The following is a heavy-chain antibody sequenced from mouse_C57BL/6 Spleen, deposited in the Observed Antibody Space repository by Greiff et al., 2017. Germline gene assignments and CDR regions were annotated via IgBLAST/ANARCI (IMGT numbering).Heavy chain of an antibody. V-gene: IGHV2-2*01. CDR3: ARNTGSSPYYYAMDY. J-gene: IGHJ4*01. CDR2: IWSGGST. Sequence: VKLQESGPGLVQPSQSLSITCTVSGFSLTSYGVHWVRQSPGKGLEWLGVIWSGGSTDYNAAFISRLSISKDNSKSQVFFKMNSLQADDTAIYYCARNTGSSPYYYAMDYWGQGTSVTVSS. D-gene: IGHD1-1*01. CDR1: GFSLTSYG.